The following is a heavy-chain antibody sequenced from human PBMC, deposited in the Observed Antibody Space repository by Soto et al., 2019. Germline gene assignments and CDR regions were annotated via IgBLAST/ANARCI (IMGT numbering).Heavy chain of an antibody. CDR3: ARAPQPGYCSGGSCYILDY. CDR2: IIPILGIA. CDR1: GGTFSSYT. D-gene: IGHD2-15*01. Sequence: ASVKVSCKASGGTFSSYTISWVRQAPGQGLEWMGRIIPILGIANYAQKFQGRVTITADKSTSTAYMELSSLRSEDTAVYYCARAPQPGYCSGGSCYILDYWGQGTLVTVSS. V-gene: IGHV1-69*02. J-gene: IGHJ4*02.